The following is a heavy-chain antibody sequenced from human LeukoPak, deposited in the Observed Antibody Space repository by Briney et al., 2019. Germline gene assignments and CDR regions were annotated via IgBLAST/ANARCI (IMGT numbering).Heavy chain of an antibody. D-gene: IGHD6-13*01. CDR1: GYSFTSYW. CDR2: IYPGDSDT. V-gene: IGHV5-51*01. CDR3: ARHPRIAAAGRGEGWFDP. Sequence: GESLKISCKGSGYSFTSYWIGWVRQMPGKGLEWMGIIYPGDSDTRYSPSFQGQVTISADKSISTAYLQWSSLKASDTATYYCARHPRIAAAGRGEGWFDPWGQGTLVTVSS. J-gene: IGHJ5*02.